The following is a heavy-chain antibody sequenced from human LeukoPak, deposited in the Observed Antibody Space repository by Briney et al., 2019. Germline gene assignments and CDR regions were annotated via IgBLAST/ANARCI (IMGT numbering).Heavy chain of an antibody. J-gene: IGHJ4*02. D-gene: IGHD2-15*01. Sequence: PSETMSLTCSVSGGSISFSYYYLGWLRQPPGKALEWIGSVYYSGPTSYNPSLKSRVTISVDMSKNHFSLRLSSVTAADTAVYYCARDNIVVVAATKAYYFDYWGQGTLVTVSS. CDR1: GGSISFSYYY. CDR3: ARDNIVVVAATKAYYFDY. V-gene: IGHV4-39*02. CDR2: VYYSGPT.